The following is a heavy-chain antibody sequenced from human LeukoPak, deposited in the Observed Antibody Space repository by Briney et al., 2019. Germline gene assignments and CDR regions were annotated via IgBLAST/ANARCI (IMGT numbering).Heavy chain of an antibody. CDR2: MLYSGTT. V-gene: IGHV4-59*08. CDR1: GASISNYH. D-gene: IGHD3-16*02. J-gene: IGHJ4*02. CDR3: SRSDIWGSYLFLDY. Sequence: SETLSLTCTVSGASISNYHWSWIRQSPGKGLEWFGYMLYSGTTNQNPSLRSRATISVDTSKKHVSLNVSAVTAADTACHYCSRSDIWGSYLFLDYWGEGALATVSS.